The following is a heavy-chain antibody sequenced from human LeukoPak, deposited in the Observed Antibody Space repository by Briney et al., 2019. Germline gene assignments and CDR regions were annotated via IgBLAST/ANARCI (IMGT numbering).Heavy chain of an antibody. V-gene: IGHV1-69*05. D-gene: IGHD3-3*01. CDR3: ARGVFGVVPQYYFDY. Sequence: SVKVSCKASGGTFSSYAISWVRQAPGQGLEWMGGIIPIFGTANYAQKFQGRVTITTDESTSTAYMELSSLRSEDTAVYYCARGVFGVVPQYYFDYWGQGTLVTVSS. CDR1: GGTFSSYA. CDR2: IIPIFGTA. J-gene: IGHJ4*02.